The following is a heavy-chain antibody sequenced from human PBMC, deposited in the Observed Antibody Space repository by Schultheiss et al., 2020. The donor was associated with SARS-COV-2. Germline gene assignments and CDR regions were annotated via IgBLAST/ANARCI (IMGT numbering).Heavy chain of an antibody. CDR2: IYYSGST. CDR1: GGSISSSSYY. J-gene: IGHJ6*02. CDR3: ARDRRRSGYDSRVQTSYYGMDV. V-gene: IGHV4-39*07. Sequence: SETLSLTCTVSGGSISSSSYYWGWIRQPPGKGLEWIGSIYYSGSTYYNPSLKSRVTISVDTSKNQFSLKLSSVTAADTAVYYCARDRRRSGYDSRVQTSYYGMDVWDQGTTVTVSS. D-gene: IGHD5-12*01.